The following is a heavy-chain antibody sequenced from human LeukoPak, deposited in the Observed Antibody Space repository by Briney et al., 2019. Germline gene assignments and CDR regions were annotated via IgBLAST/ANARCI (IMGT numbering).Heavy chain of an antibody. V-gene: IGHV3-9*01. Sequence: PGGSLRLSCAASGFTFDDYAMHWVRQAPGKGLEWVSGISWNSGSVGYADSVKGRFTISRDNAKNSLYLQMNSLRAEDTALYYCARNKGRYGSGRVHFDPWGQGTLVTVSS. CDR1: GFTFDDYA. CDR2: ISWNSGSV. D-gene: IGHD3-10*01. J-gene: IGHJ5*02. CDR3: ARNKGRYGSGRVHFDP.